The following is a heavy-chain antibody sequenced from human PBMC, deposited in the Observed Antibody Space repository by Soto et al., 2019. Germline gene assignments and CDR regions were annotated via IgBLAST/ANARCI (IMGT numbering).Heavy chain of an antibody. Sequence: TSETLSLTCSVSGGSISSYYWNWIRQSPGKGLDWIGYIYYSGSTNYNPSLKSRVTISVDTSKNQFSLKLSSVTAADTAVYYCARGAGWFDPWGQGTLVTVSS. V-gene: IGHV4-59*08. J-gene: IGHJ5*02. CDR1: GGSISSYY. CDR3: ARGAGWFDP. D-gene: IGHD1-26*01. CDR2: IYYSGST.